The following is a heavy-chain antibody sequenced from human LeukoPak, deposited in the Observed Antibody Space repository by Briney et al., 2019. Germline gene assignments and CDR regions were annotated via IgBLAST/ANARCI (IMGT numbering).Heavy chain of an antibody. D-gene: IGHD3-22*01. CDR1: GYTFTGYY. CDR2: INPNSGGT. V-gene: IGHV1-2*02. Sequence: ASVKVSCKASGYTFTGYYMHWVRQAPGQGLEWMGWINPNSGGTNYAQKFQGRVTMTRDTSISTAYMELSRLRSDDTAVYYCARDARRDYYDSSGYPDYWGQGTLVTVSS. J-gene: IGHJ4*02. CDR3: ARDARRDYYDSSGYPDY.